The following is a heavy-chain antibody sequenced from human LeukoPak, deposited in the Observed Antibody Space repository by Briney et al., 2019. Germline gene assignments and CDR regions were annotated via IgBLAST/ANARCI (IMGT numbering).Heavy chain of an antibody. D-gene: IGHD5-12*01. V-gene: IGHV1-2*02. J-gene: IGHJ3*02. CDR3: ARDLPKTGYVGALDI. CDR1: GYTFTDYY. CDR2: MNPNSGGT. Sequence: ASVKVSCKASGYTFTDYYILWVRQAPGQGLEWMGWMNPNSGGTNYGQKFQGRVTMTRDTSISTAYMELNSLTSDDMAVYFCARDLPKTGYVGALDIWGQGTMVTVSS.